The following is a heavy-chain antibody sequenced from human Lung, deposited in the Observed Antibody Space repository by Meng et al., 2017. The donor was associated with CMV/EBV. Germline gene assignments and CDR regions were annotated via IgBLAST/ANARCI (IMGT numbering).Heavy chain of an antibody. D-gene: IGHD3/OR15-3a*01. CDR2: VIPTSGTA. J-gene: IGHJ4*02. CDR3: AGWAGKGDSGDFWTGPYDY. V-gene: IGHV1-69*05. CDR1: GGTFSSFT. Sequence: SVKVSCKATGGTFSSFTLNWVRQAPGQGPEWMGGVIPTSGTAKYPQKFQGRVTITTDESTNTAYMEVSSLRSDDTAVYYCAGWAGKGDSGDFWTGPYDYWXQGTLVXVSS.